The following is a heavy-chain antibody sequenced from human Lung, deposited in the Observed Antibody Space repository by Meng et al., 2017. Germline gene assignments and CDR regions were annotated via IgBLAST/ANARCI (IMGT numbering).Heavy chain of an antibody. CDR2: INASNGNT. D-gene: IGHD2-21*02. J-gene: IGHJ4*02. CDR1: GYTFTSYT. CDR3: ARGDYCGGDCYWFDY. V-gene: IGHV1-3*01. Sequence: QFVLVDSGGEVKKTGAAVKVPCQASGYTFTSYTRHWVRQAPGQRLEWMGWINASNGNTKYSQKFQGGVTITRDTAASTAYMELSSMRSEDTAVYYCARGDYCGGDCYWFDYWGQGTLVTVSS.